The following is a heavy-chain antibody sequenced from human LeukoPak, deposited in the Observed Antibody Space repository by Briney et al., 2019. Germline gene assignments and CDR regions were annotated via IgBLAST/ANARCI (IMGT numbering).Heavy chain of an antibody. D-gene: IGHD1-14*01. CDR3: ARVLITSANWFDP. Sequence: ASVKVSCKASGDTFISYAITWVRQAPGQGLEWMGGIIPNFGTPNYAQKFQGRVTITADKSTSTAYMELSSLRSEDTAVYYCARVLITSANWFDPWGQGTLVTVSS. CDR2: IIPNFGTP. V-gene: IGHV1-69*06. J-gene: IGHJ5*02. CDR1: GDTFISYA.